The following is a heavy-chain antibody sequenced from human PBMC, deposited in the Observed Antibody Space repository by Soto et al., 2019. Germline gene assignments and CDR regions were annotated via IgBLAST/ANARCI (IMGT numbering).Heavy chain of an antibody. CDR2: IIPIFGTA. V-gene: IGHV1-69*13. Sequence: SVKVSCKASGDTFSSYAISWVRQAPGQGLEWMGGIIPIFGTANYAQKFQGRVTIIADESTSTAYMELSSLRSEDTAVYYCARDFRFLEWFTPLNYYYYGMDVWGQGTTVTVSS. J-gene: IGHJ6*02. CDR1: GDTFSSYA. CDR3: ARDFRFLEWFTPLNYYYYGMDV. D-gene: IGHD3-3*01.